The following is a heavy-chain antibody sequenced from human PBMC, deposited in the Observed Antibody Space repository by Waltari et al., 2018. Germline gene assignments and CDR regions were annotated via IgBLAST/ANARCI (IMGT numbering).Heavy chain of an antibody. CDR3: ARDQSSGSYGMDV. CDR1: GFTFSSYG. J-gene: IGHJ6*02. CDR2: IWYDGSNK. Sequence: QVQLVESGGGVVQPGRSLRLSCAASGFTFSSYGMHWVRQAPGKGLDWVAVIWYDGSNKYYADSVKGRFTSSRDNSKNTLYLQMNSLRAEDTAVYYCARDQSSGSYGMDVWGQGTTVTVSS. D-gene: IGHD3-22*01. V-gene: IGHV3-33*01.